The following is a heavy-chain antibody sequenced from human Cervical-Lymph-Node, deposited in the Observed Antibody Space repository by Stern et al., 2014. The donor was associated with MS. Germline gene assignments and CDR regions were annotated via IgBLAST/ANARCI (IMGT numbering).Heavy chain of an antibody. D-gene: IGHD5-18*01. CDR1: GFTFGDYG. CDR2: ISWSSGSM. Sequence: EVQLVESGGGLVQPGRSLRLSCAASGFTFGDYGMHWVRQAPGRGLEGVSGISWSSGSMGYADSVRGRFTISRDNAKNSLYLQMNSLRVEDTALYYCTKDLRGYSYGYDYWGQGTLVTVSS. V-gene: IGHV3-9*01. CDR3: TKDLRGYSYGYDY. J-gene: IGHJ4*02.